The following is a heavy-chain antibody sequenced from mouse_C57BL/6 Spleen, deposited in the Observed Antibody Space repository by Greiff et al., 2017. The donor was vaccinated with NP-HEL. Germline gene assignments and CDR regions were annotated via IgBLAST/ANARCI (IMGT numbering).Heavy chain of an antibody. V-gene: IGHV1-15*01. CDR1: GYTFNDYE. J-gene: IGHJ4*01. Sequence: QVQLQQSGAELVRPGASVTLSCKASGYTFNDYEMHWVKQTPVHGLEWIGAIDPETGGTAYTPKFKGKAILTADKSSSTAYMELRSLTSEDSAVXYCTRGEDYYYDPSYHYAMDYWGQGTSVTVSS. CDR3: TRGEDYYYDPSYHYAMDY. D-gene: IGHD2-4*01. CDR2: IDPETGGT.